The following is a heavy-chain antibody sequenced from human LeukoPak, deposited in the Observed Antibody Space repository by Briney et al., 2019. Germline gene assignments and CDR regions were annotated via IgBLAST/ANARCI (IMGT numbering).Heavy chain of an antibody. Sequence: GGSLRLSCAASGFTFSSSWMHWVRHAPGKGLVWVSLIKSDGSIIKYADSVKGRFTISRDNAENTLYLQMNSLRPEDTAVYYCASPFGAPGYWGQGTLVTVSS. CDR1: GFTFSSSW. V-gene: IGHV3-74*03. CDR3: ASPFGAPGY. CDR2: IKSDGSII. J-gene: IGHJ4*02. D-gene: IGHD3-10*01.